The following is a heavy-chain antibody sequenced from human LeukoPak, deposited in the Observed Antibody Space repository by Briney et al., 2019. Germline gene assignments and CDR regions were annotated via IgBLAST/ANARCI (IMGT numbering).Heavy chain of an antibody. CDR2: IYSGGST. J-gene: IGHJ6*03. CDR3: AREKGPYYYYYMDV. V-gene: IGHV3-53*01. CDR1: GFTVSSNY. Sequence: PGGSLRLXCAASGFTVSSNYMSWVRQAPGKGLEWVSVIYSGGSTYYADSVKGRFTISRDNSKNTLYLQMNSLRAEDTAVYYCAREKGPYYYYYMDVWGKGTTVTVSS.